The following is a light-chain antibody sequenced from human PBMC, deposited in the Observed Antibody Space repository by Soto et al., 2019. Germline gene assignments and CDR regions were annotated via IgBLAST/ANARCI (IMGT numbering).Light chain of an antibody. V-gene: IGKV3-15*01. CDR2: GAS. J-gene: IGKJ2*01. CDR1: QSVSSN. CDR3: QHYNNWPPLMYT. Sequence: EIVMTQSQATLSVSPGERATLSCRASQSVSSNLAWYQQKPGQAPRLLIYGASTRATGIPARFSGSGSGTEFTLTISSLQSEDFAVYYCQHYNNWPPLMYTFGQGTKLEIK.